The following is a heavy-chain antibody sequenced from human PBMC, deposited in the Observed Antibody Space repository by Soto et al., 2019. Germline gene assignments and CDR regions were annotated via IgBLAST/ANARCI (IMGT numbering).Heavy chain of an antibody. J-gene: IGHJ6*02. CDR1: GYTFTSYG. CDR3: ARDRRGTIFGVVIMRPGYYYGMDV. D-gene: IGHD3-3*01. V-gene: IGHV1-18*01. Sequence: ASVKVSCKASGYTFTSYGISWVRQAPGQGLEWMGWISAYNGNTNYAQKLQGRVTMTTDTSTSTAYMELRSLRSDDTAVYYCARDRRGTIFGVVIMRPGYYYGMDVWGQGTTVTVSS. CDR2: ISAYNGNT.